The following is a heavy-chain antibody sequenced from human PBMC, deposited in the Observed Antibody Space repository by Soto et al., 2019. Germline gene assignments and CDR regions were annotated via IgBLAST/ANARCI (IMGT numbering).Heavy chain of an antibody. CDR3: ARGSSWYRINDY. V-gene: IGHV4-31*03. Sequence: QVQLQESGPGLVKPSQTLSLTCTVSGGSISSGGYYWSWIRQHPGKGLEWIGYIYYSGSTDYNPSLKRRVTIPVNTSKNQFSLKLSSVTAADTAVYYCARGSSWYRINDYWGQGTLVTVSS. J-gene: IGHJ4*02. D-gene: IGHD6-13*01. CDR1: GGSISSGGYY. CDR2: IYYSGST.